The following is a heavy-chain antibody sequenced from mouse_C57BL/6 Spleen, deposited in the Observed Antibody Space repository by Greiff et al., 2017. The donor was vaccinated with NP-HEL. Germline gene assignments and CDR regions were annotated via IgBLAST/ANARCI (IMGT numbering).Heavy chain of an antibody. D-gene: IGHD2-4*01. Sequence: EVQLQQSGPELVKPGDSVKISCKASGYSFTGYFMNWVMQSHGKSLEWIGRINPYNGDTFYNQKFKGKATLTVDKSSSTAHMELRSLTSEDSAVYYCARYEYDGGFAYWGQGTLVTVSA. V-gene: IGHV1-20*01. J-gene: IGHJ3*01. CDR1: GYSFTGYF. CDR2: INPYNGDT. CDR3: ARYEYDGGFAY.